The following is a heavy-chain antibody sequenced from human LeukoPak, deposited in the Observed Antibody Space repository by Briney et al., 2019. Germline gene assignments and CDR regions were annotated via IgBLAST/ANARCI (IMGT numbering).Heavy chain of an antibody. D-gene: IGHD1-26*01. J-gene: IGHJ4*02. CDR1: GYTFTDYY. Sequence: ASVKVSCKASGYTFTDYYIHWVRQAPGQGLEWMGLINPNSGGTNYAQKFQGGVTMTRDTSISTAYMELSRLRSDDTAVYYCARDISGSYDYWGQGTLVTVSS. CDR2: INPNSGGT. V-gene: IGHV1-2*02. CDR3: ARDISGSYDY.